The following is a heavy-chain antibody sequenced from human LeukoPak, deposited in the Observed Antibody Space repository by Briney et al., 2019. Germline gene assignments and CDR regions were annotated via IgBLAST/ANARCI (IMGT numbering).Heavy chain of an antibody. Sequence: GGSLRLSCAASGFTFSSYAMSWVRQAPGKGLEWVSAISGSGGSTYYADSVKGRFTISRENAKNSLYLQMNSLRAGDTAVYYCARAYYYGSGTVFDYWGQGTLVTVSS. D-gene: IGHD3-10*01. V-gene: IGHV3-23*01. CDR2: ISGSGGST. CDR3: ARAYYYGSGTVFDY. J-gene: IGHJ4*02. CDR1: GFTFSSYA.